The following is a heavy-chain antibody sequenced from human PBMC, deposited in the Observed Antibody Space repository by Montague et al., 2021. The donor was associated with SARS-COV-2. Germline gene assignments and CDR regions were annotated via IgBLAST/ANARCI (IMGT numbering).Heavy chain of an antibody. J-gene: IGHJ4*02. CDR1: GFTVSRYW. CDR2: IKEDGSEQ. D-gene: IGHD3-22*01. CDR3: AREYFDNSGMGHY. Sequence: SLRLSCAASGFTVSRYWMSWVRQAPGKGLEWVANIKEDGSEQKYVGSGXGLFTISRDNAKDSLYLQMNSLRAEDTAVYYCAREYFDNSGMGHYWGQGTLVTVSS. V-gene: IGHV3-7*01.